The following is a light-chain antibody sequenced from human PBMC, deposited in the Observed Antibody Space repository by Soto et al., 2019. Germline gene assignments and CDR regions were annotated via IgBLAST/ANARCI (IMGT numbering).Light chain of an antibody. CDR1: SSNIGAGYD. CDR3: QSYDSSLSGVV. Sequence: QSVLTQPPSVSGAPGQRVTISCTGSSSNIGAGYDVHWYQQLPGTAPKLLTYGNSNRPSGVPDRCSGSKSGTSASLAITGLQAEDEADYYCQSYDSSLSGVVFGGGTKLTVL. V-gene: IGLV1-40*01. J-gene: IGLJ2*01. CDR2: GNS.